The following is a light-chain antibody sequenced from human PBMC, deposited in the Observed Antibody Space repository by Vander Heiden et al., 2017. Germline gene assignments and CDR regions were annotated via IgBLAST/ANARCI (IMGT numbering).Light chain of an antibody. CDR3: SSYTSSSRYV. CDR2: DVS. CDR1: RSDVGGHHY. J-gene: IGLJ1*01. V-gene: IGLV2-14*04. Sequence: GSPEQSITSSCTGTRSDVGGHHYVSWHQQPPRKSPKLMTHDVSKRPSGISARFSGSKSGNTAALTICGLQAEDEADYYCSSYTSSSRYVFGTGTKVTVL.